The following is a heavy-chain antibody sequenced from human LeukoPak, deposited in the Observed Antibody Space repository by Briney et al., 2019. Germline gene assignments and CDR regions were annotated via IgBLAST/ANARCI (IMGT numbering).Heavy chain of an antibody. Sequence: GGSLRLSCAASGFTFSSYWMSWVRQAPGKGLEWVANIKQDGSEKYYVDSVKGRFTISRDNAKNSLYLQMNSLRAEDTAVYYCAKGNRYSSGWYHFDYWGQGTLVTVSS. CDR2: IKQDGSEK. D-gene: IGHD6-19*01. J-gene: IGHJ4*02. V-gene: IGHV3-7*03. CDR1: GFTFSSYW. CDR3: AKGNRYSSGWYHFDY.